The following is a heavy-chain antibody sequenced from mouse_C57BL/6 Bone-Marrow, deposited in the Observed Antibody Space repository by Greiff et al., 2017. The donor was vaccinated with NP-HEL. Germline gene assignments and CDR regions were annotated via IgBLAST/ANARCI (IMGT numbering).Heavy chain of an antibody. CDR1: GFTFSNYW. V-gene: IGHV6-3*01. CDR3: INWDAYAMDY. Sequence: EVKLVESGGGLVQPGGSMKLSCVASGFTFSNYWMNWVRQSPEKGLEWVAQIRLKSDNYATHYAESVKGMFTISRDDSKSSVYLQMNNLRAEDTGIYYCINWDAYAMDYWGQGTSVTVSS. CDR2: IRLKSDNYAT. D-gene: IGHD4-1*02. J-gene: IGHJ4*01.